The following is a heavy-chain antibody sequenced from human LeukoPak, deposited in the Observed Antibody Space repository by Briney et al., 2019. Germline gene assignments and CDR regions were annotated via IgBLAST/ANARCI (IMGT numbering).Heavy chain of an antibody. Sequence: ASVKVSCKASGYTFTSYGISWVRQAPGQGLEWMGWISAYNGNTNYAQKLQGRVTMTTDTSTSTAYMELRSLRSDDTAVYYCAREIETLRYSDWLLYGDYYGMDVWGQGTTVTVSS. CDR1: GYTFTSYG. CDR3: AREIETLRYSDWLLYGDYYGMDV. J-gene: IGHJ6*02. D-gene: IGHD3-9*01. CDR2: ISAYNGNT. V-gene: IGHV1-18*01.